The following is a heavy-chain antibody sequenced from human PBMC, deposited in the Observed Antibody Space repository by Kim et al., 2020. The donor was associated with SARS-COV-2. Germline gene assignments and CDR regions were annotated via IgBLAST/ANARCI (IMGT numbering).Heavy chain of an antibody. J-gene: IGHJ4*02. V-gene: IGHV3-48*02. Sequence: GGSLRLSCAASGFTFSSYSMNWVRQAPGKGLEWVSYISSSSSNIYYADSVKGRFTISRDNAKNSLYLQMNSLRDEDTAVYYCARDLALDSGSQGGYWGQGTLVTVSS. D-gene: IGHD1-26*01. CDR3: ARDLALDSGSQGGY. CDR1: GFTFSSYS. CDR2: ISSSSSNI.